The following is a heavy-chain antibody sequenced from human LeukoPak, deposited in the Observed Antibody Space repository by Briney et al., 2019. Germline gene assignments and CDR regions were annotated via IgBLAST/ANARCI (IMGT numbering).Heavy chain of an antibody. CDR3: ARDDILTGSFDF. D-gene: IGHD3-9*01. CDR2: IYYSGIN. Sequence: PSETLSLTCTVPGGSITSTGYYWDGIRQPPGKGLEWIGNIYYSGINYYNPSLRSRVTISVDASKNQFSLKVSSVTAADAAVHYCARDDILTGSFDFWGQGTLVTVSS. J-gene: IGHJ4*02. CDR1: GGSITSTGYY. V-gene: IGHV4-39*02.